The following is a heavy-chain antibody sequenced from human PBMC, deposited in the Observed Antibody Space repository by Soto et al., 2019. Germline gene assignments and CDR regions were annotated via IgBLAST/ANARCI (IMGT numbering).Heavy chain of an antibody. J-gene: IGHJ4*02. CDR1: GDSVSSNSAA. D-gene: IGHD3-22*01. Sequence: SQTLSLTCALSGDSVSSNSAAWNWIRQSPSRGLEWLGRTYYRSKWYNDYAVSVKSRITINPDTSKNQFSLQLNSVTPEDTAVYYCARVPMYYYDSSGYSYYFDYWGQGTLVTVSS. V-gene: IGHV6-1*01. CDR2: TYYRSKWYN. CDR3: ARVPMYYYDSSGYSYYFDY.